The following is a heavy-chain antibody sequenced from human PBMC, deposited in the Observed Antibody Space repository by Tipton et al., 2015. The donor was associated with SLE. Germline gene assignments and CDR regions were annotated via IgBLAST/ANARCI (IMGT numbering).Heavy chain of an antibody. D-gene: IGHD6-19*01. CDR1: GGSISSGGYY. Sequence: TLSLTCAVSGGSISSGGYYWSWIRQPPGKGLEWIGYIYYSGSTNYNPSLKSRVTISVDTSKNQFSLKLSSVTAADTAVYYCARDPSSGWYGDCFDYWGQGTLVTVSS. J-gene: IGHJ4*02. V-gene: IGHV4-61*08. CDR2: IYYSGST. CDR3: ARDPSSGWYGDCFDY.